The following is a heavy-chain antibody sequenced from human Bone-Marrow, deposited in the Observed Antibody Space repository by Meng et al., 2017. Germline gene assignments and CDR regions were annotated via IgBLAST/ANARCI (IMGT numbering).Heavy chain of an antibody. J-gene: IGHJ4*02. CDR2: ISYDGSNK. Sequence: QARLVESGEGLSRPGRSLRLPCAASGFTFIRYAMHWVRQAPGKGPEWVALISYDGSNKELADSVKGRFTISRDNSKNTLYLQMNSLRPEDTAMYYCARVSPGDLVHFDYWGQGTLVTVSS. CDR1: GFTFIRYA. V-gene: IGHV3-30*16. CDR3: ARVSPGDLVHFDY. D-gene: IGHD3-10*01.